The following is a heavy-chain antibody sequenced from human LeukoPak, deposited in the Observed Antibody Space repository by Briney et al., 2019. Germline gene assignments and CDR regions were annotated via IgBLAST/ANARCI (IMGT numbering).Heavy chain of an antibody. Sequence: PGGSLRLSCAASGFTFSSYAMSWVRQAPGKGLEWVSAISGSGGSTYYADSVKGRFTISRDNSKNTLYLQVNSLRAEDTAVYYCAKSKKTGITMVRGKTTYYFDYWGQGTLVTVSS. CDR1: GFTFSSYA. CDR3: AKSKKTGITMVRGKTTYYFDY. J-gene: IGHJ4*02. V-gene: IGHV3-23*01. CDR2: ISGSGGST. D-gene: IGHD3-10*01.